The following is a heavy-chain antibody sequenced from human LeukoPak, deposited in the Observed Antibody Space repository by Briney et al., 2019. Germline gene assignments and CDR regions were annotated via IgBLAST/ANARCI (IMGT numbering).Heavy chain of an antibody. V-gene: IGHV5-51*01. CDR2: IYPGDSDT. D-gene: IGHD2-2*01. Sequence: GESLKISCKGSGYSFTTYWIGWVRQMPGKGLEWMGIIYPGDSDTRYSPSFQGQVIISADKSISTAYLQWSSLKASDTAMYYCARADCSNTGCYGGPADYWGQGTLVTVSS. J-gene: IGHJ4*02. CDR1: GYSFTTYW. CDR3: ARADCSNTGCYGGPADY.